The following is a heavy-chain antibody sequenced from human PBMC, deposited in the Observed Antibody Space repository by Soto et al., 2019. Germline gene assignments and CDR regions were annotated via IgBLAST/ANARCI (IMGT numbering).Heavy chain of an antibody. CDR1: GGSFSGYY. J-gene: IGHJ4*02. V-gene: IGHV4-34*01. Sequence: QVQLQQWGAGLLKPSETLSLTCAVYGGSFSGYYWSWIRQPPGKGLEWIGEINHSGSTNYNPSLKSRVNISVDTSKNQFSLKLSSVTAADTAVYYCARGWGRISDYWGQGALVAVSS. D-gene: IGHD7-27*01. CDR2: INHSGST. CDR3: ARGWGRISDY.